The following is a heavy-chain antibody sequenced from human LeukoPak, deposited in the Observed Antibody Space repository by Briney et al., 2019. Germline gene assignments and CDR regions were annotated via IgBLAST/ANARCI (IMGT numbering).Heavy chain of an antibody. CDR3: ARESNSGSCDY. J-gene: IGHJ4*02. CDR1: GGSISSYY. CDR2: IYYSGST. V-gene: IGHV4-59*01. Sequence: SETLSLTCTVSGGSISSYYWSWIWQPPGKGLEGIGYIYYSGSTNYNPSLKSRVTISVDTSKNQFSLKLSSVTAADTAVYYCARESNSGSCDYWGQGTLVTVSS. D-gene: IGHD3-10*01.